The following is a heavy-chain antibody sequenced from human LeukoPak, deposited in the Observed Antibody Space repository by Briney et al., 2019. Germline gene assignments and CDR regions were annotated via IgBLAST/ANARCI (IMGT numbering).Heavy chain of an antibody. CDR1: GFTFSSYS. CDR2: ISSSSSYI. CDR3: ARVYYSGSYPFDY. V-gene: IGHV3-21*04. Sequence: GGSLRLSCAASGFTFSSYSMNWVRQAPGKGLEWVSSISSSSSYIYYADSVKGRFTISRDNAKNSLYLQMNSLRAADTAVYYCARVYYSGSYPFDYWGQGTLVTVSS. D-gene: IGHD1-26*01. J-gene: IGHJ4*02.